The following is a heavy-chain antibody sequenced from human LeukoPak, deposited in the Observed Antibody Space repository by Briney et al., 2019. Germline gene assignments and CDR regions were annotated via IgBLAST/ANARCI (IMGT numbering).Heavy chain of an antibody. CDR3: ARDGGLDY. V-gene: IGHV1-2*02. D-gene: IGHD4-23*01. CDR1: GYTFTDYY. J-gene: IGHJ4*02. Sequence: ASVKVSCKTSGYTFTDYYIHWVRQAPGQGLEWMAWINPNSGATNYAQKFQGRATMARDTSISTAYMELSRLRSDDTAVYYCARDGGLDYWGQGTLVTVSS. CDR2: INPNSGAT.